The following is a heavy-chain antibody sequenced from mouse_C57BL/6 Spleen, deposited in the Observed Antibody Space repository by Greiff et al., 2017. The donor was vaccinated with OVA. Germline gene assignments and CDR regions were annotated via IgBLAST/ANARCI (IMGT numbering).Heavy chain of an antibody. CDR2: IDPSDSYT. D-gene: IGHD2-5*01. J-gene: IGHJ2*01. V-gene: IGHV1-50*01. CDR3: ERGGNYYSNYDLDY. CDR1: GYTFTSYW. Sequence: QVQLQQPGAELVKPGASVKLSCKASGYTFTSYWMQWVKQRPGQGLEWIGEIDPSDSYTNYNQKFKGKATLTVDTSSSTAYMQLSSLTSEDSAVYYCERGGNYYSNYDLDYWGQGTTPTVSS.